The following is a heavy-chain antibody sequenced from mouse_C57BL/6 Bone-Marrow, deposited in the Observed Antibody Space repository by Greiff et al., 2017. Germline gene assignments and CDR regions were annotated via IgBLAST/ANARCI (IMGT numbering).Heavy chain of an antibody. V-gene: IGHV5-4*03. CDR1: GFTFSSYA. CDR3: ARSETGFAY. CDR2: ISDGGSYT. Sequence: EVMLVESGGGLVKPGGSLKLSCAASGFTFSSYAMSWVRQTPEKRLEWVATISDGGSYTYYPANVKGRFTISRDNAKNNLYLQMSHLKSEDTAMYYCARSETGFAYWGQGTLVTVSA. J-gene: IGHJ3*01.